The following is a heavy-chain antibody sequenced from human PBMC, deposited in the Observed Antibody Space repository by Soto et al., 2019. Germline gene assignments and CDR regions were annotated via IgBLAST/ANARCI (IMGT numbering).Heavy chain of an antibody. D-gene: IGHD3-22*01. CDR2: TYYRSKWFN. CDR3: ARDRYDSSGSDY. Sequence: SQTLSLTCAISGDSVSSNSAAWNWIRQSPSRGLEWLGRTYYRSKWFNNYALSVKSRITISVDTSKNQFSLKLSSVTAADTAVYYCARDRYDSSGSDYWGQGTLVTVSS. CDR1: GDSVSSNSAA. V-gene: IGHV6-1*01. J-gene: IGHJ4*02.